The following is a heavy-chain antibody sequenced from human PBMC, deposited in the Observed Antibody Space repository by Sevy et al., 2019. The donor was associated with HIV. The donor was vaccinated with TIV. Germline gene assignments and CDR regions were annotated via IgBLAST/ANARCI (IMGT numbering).Heavy chain of an antibody. D-gene: IGHD2-2*01. V-gene: IGHV3-21*01. J-gene: IGHJ6*02. CDR1: GFTFSSYS. Sequence: GGSLRLSCAASGFTFSSYSMNWVRQAPGKGLEWVSSISSSSSYIYYADSVKGRFTISRDNAKNSLYLQMNSLRAEDRAVYYCARHNIVVVPAAILYGMDVWGQGTTVTVSS. CDR2: ISSSSSYI. CDR3: ARHNIVVVPAAILYGMDV.